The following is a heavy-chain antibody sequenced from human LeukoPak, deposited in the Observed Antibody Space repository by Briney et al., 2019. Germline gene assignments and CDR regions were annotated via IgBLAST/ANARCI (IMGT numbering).Heavy chain of an antibody. V-gene: IGHV1-3*01. CDR2: INAGNGNT. J-gene: IGHJ4*02. CDR1: GYTFTSYA. D-gene: IGHD6-13*01. Sequence: ASVKVSCKASGYTFTSYAMHWVRQAPGQRLEWMGRINAGNGNTKYSQKFQGRVTITRDTSASTAYMELSSLRSEDTAVYYCARGVVGSSSWQFDYWGQGTLVTVSS. CDR3: ARGVVGSSSWQFDY.